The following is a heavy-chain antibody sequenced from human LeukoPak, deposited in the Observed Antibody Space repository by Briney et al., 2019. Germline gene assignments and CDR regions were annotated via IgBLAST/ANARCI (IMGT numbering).Heavy chain of an antibody. Sequence: ASVKVSCKASGYTFTSYYMHWVRQAPGQGLEWMGIINPSGGSTSYAQKFQGRVTMTRDTSTSTVYMELSSLRSEDAAVYYCARAALERFLEWLPNYYYYYGMDVRGQGTTVTVSS. D-gene: IGHD3-3*01. CDR2: INPSGGST. CDR1: GYTFTSYY. J-gene: IGHJ6*02. V-gene: IGHV1-46*01. CDR3: ARAALERFLEWLPNYYYYYGMDV.